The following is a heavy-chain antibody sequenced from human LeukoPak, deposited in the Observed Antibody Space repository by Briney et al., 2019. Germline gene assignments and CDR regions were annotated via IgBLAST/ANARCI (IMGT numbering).Heavy chain of an antibody. D-gene: IGHD3-10*01. CDR3: ARGHMVRGPGWNMDV. CDR1: GDSVSSNSAA. Sequence: SQTLSLTCAISGDSVSSNSAAWNWIRQSPSRGLEWLGRTYYRSKWYNDYAVSVKCRITINLDTSKNQFSLQLNSVTPEDTAVYYCARGHMVRGPGWNMDVWGKGTTVTVSS. CDR2: TYYRSKWYN. J-gene: IGHJ6*04. V-gene: IGHV6-1*01.